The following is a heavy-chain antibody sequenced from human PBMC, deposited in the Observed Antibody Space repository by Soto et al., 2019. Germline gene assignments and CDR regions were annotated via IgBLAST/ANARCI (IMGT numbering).Heavy chain of an antibody. V-gene: IGHV3-53*01. CDR1: GFTVSSNY. D-gene: IGHD2-15*01. Sequence: EVQLVESGGGLIQPGGSLRLSCAASGFTVSSNYMSWVRQAPGKGLEWGSVIYSGGSTYYADSVKGRFTISRDNSKNTLYVQMNRLRAEDTAVYYCARDRVMKRYCSGGSCYEGGLGCYGMDVWGQGTTVTVSS. J-gene: IGHJ6*02. CDR2: IYSGGST. CDR3: ARDRVMKRYCSGGSCYEGGLGCYGMDV.